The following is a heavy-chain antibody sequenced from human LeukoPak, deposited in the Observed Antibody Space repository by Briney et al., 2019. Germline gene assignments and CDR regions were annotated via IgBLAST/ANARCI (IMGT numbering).Heavy chain of an antibody. CDR3: ARDNHDILTGCWFDP. V-gene: IGHV1-2*02. CDR1: GYTFTGYY. J-gene: IGHJ5*02. CDR2: INPNSGGT. Sequence: ALVKVSCKASGYTFTGYYMHWVRQAPGQGLEWMGWINPNSGGTNYAQKFQGRVTMTRDTSISTAYMELSRLRSDDTAVYYCARDNHDILTGCWFDPWGQGTLVTVSS. D-gene: IGHD3-9*01.